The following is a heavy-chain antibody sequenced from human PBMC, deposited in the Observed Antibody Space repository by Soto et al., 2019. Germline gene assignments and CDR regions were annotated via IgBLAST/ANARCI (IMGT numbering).Heavy chain of an antibody. CDR3: ARYYGYYYGMDV. CDR2: IYYSGST. D-gene: IGHD4-17*01. CDR1: GGSISSGGYY. Sequence: QVQLQESGPGLVKPSQTLSLTCTVSGGSISSGGYYRSWIRQHPGKGLEWIGYIYYSGSTYYNPSLKSRXXIXVXXSKNQFSLKLSSVTAADTAVYYCARYYGYYYGMDVWGQGTTVTVSS. V-gene: IGHV4-31*03. J-gene: IGHJ6*02.